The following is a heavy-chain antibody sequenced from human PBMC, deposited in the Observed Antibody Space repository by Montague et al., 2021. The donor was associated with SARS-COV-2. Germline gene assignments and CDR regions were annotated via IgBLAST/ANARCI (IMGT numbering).Heavy chain of an antibody. Sequence: TLSLTCTVSGASISNPTYSWGWIRQPAGKELEWIGRMFTSGSTTYNPSLKSRVTISVDTSKNQFSLRMNSVPAAATAVYYCVREGGSMTFDYWGQGILVTVSS. CDR2: MFTSGST. V-gene: IGHV4-61*02. D-gene: IGHD1-26*01. CDR1: GASISNPTYS. CDR3: VREGGSMTFDY. J-gene: IGHJ4*02.